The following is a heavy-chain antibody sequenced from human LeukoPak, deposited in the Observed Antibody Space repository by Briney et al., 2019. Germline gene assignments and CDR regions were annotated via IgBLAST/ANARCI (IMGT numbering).Heavy chain of an antibody. V-gene: IGHV3-53*01. CDR1: GFTVSSNS. CDR3: ARVRYCSSTSCYRPDSFYFDY. CDR2: IYSDNT. J-gene: IGHJ4*02. Sequence: GGSLRLSCTVSGFTVSSNSMSWVRQAPGKGLEWVSFIYSDNTHYSDSVKGRFTISRDNSKNTLYLQMNSLRAEDTAVYYCARVRYCSSTSCYRPDSFYFDYWGQGTLVTVSS. D-gene: IGHD2-2*02.